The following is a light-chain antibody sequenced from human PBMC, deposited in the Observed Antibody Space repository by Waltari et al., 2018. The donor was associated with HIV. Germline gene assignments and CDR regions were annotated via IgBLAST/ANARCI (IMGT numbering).Light chain of an antibody. CDR2: DAS. J-gene: IGKJ1*01. CDR1: QSISIAY. Sequence: EVVLTQSPATLSLSPGESATLSCRASQSISIAYLSWYQQKPGQAPRLLIYDASTRATGVPLRFSGSGSETDFTLTITSLQPEDFAVYHCHQDHSFPMTFGQGTKVEIK. V-gene: IGKV3D-7*01. CDR3: HQDHSFPMT.